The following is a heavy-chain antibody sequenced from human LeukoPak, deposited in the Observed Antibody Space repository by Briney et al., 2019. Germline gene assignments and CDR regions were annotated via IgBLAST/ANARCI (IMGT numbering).Heavy chain of an antibody. CDR3: AKDRLTLAPGYFDY. CDR1: GFTFSSYS. Sequence: GGSLRLSCAASGFTFSSYSMNWVRQAPGKGLEWVSSISSSSSYIYYADSVKGRFTISRDNSKNTLYLQMNSLRAEDTAVYYCAKDRLTLAPGYFDYWGQGTLVTVSS. V-gene: IGHV3-21*04. CDR2: ISSSSSYI. D-gene: IGHD3-16*01. J-gene: IGHJ4*02.